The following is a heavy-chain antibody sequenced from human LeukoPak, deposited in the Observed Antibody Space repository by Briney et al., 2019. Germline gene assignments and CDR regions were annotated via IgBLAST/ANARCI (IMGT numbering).Heavy chain of an antibody. D-gene: IGHD3-3*01. CDR1: GGSISSYY. V-gene: IGHV4-59*12. CDR2: IYYSGST. Sequence: SETLSLTCTVSGGSISSYYWNWIRQPPGKGLEWIGYIYYSGSTNYNPSLKSRVTISVDTSKNQFSLKLSSVTAADTAVYYCARDKGDYDYDPWGQGTLVTVSS. J-gene: IGHJ5*02. CDR3: ARDKGDYDYDP.